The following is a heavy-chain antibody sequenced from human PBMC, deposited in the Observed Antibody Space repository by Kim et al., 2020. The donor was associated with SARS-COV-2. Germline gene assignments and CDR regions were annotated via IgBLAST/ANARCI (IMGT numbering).Heavy chain of an antibody. V-gene: IGHV5-51*01. CDR3: ARHGPVIAAAGTSIDY. J-gene: IGHJ4*02. D-gene: IGHD6-13*01. Sequence: SFQGQVTISADKSISTAYLQWSSLKASDTAMYYCARHGPVIAAAGTSIDYWGQGTLVTVSS.